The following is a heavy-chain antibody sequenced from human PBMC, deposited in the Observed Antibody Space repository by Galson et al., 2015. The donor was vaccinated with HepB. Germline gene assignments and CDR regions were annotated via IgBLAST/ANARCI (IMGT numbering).Heavy chain of an antibody. Sequence: SLRLSCAASGFTFSSYGMHWVRQAPGKGLEWVAVIWYDGSNKYYADSVKGRFTISRDNSKNTLYLQMNSLRAEDTAVYYCARDAAPTQGGAFDIWGQGTMVTVSS. CDR1: GFTFSSYG. D-gene: IGHD1-26*01. J-gene: IGHJ3*02. CDR2: IWYDGSNK. V-gene: IGHV3-33*01. CDR3: ARDAAPTQGGAFDI.